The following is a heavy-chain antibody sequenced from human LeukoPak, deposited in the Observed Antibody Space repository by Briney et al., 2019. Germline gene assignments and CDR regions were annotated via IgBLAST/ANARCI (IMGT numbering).Heavy chain of an antibody. J-gene: IGHJ4*02. CDR2: ISSSGSTI. D-gene: IGHD6-13*01. CDR1: GFTFSSYE. CDR3: ARPSSSYDY. V-gene: IGHV3-48*03. Sequence: GGSLRLSCAASGFTFSSYELNWVRQAPGKGLEWVSYISSSGSTIYYADSVQGRFTISRDNAKNTLYLQMNSLRAEDTAVYYCARPSSSYDYWGQGTLVTVSS.